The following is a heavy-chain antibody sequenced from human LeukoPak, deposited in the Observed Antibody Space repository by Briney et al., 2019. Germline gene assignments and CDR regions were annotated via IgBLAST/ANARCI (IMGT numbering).Heavy chain of an antibody. Sequence: SETLSLTCTVSGGSFSSGYWSWIRQPPGKGLEWIGYIHFSGSTNYNPSLKSRITISVDTSKNQFSLKLSSVTAADTAVYYCARLVALVTLDYWGQGTLVTVSS. V-gene: IGHV4-59*12. CDR2: IHFSGST. D-gene: IGHD5-18*01. CDR3: ARLVALVTLDY. CDR1: GGSFSSGY. J-gene: IGHJ4*02.